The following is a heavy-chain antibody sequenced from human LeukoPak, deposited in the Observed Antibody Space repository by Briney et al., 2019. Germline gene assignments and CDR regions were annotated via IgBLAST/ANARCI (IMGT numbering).Heavy chain of an antibody. CDR1: GFTFSSYE. Sequence: QPGGSLRLSCAASGFTFSSYEMNWVRQAPGKGLEWVANIKQDGSEKYYVDSVKGRFTISRDNAKNSLYLQMNSLRAEDTAVYYCARGGEFYDSSGLMDVWGKGTTVTISS. CDR2: IKQDGSEK. D-gene: IGHD3-22*01. J-gene: IGHJ6*04. CDR3: ARGGEFYDSSGLMDV. V-gene: IGHV3-7*01.